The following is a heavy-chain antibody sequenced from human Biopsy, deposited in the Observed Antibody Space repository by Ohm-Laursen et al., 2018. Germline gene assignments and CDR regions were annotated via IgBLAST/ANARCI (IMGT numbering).Heavy chain of an antibody. CDR1: GFTFSSSA. J-gene: IGHJ6*02. CDR3: AATSTLYYYYYAMDV. V-gene: IGHV1-58*01. CDR2: IVVGSGHT. Sequence: GSSVKVSCNASGFTFSSSAVQWVRQARGQRLEWIGWIVVGSGHTNYAQKFQERVTITRDMSTSTAYMELTSLRSEDTAVYYCAATSTLYYYYYAMDVWDQGTTITASS.